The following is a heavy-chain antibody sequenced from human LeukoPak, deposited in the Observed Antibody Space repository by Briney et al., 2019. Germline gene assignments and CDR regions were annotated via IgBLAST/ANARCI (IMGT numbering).Heavy chain of an antibody. J-gene: IGHJ4*02. CDR1: GFTFGDYA. CDR3: TRGYSGSYYGYYFDY. Sequence: PGGSLRLSCTASGFTFGDYAMSWVRQAPGKGREWVGFIRSKAYGGTTEYAASVKGRFTISRDDSKSIAYLQMNSLKTEDTAVYYCTRGYSGSYYGYYFDYWGQGTLVTVSS. CDR2: IRSKAYGGTT. V-gene: IGHV3-49*04. D-gene: IGHD1-26*01.